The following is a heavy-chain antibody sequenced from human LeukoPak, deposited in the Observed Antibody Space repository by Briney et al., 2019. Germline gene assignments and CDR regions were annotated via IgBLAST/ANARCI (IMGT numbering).Heavy chain of an antibody. CDR1: GFTFTTYE. Sequence: SGGSLRLSCATSGFTFTTYEMNWVRQAPGKGLEWVSHISGSGGAIYYADSVKGRFTISRDNAKNTLYLQMNRLKAEDTAVYYCARSVTDAFDIWGQGTMVTVSS. D-gene: IGHD3-3*01. J-gene: IGHJ3*02. CDR2: ISGSGGAI. CDR3: ARSVTDAFDI. V-gene: IGHV3-48*03.